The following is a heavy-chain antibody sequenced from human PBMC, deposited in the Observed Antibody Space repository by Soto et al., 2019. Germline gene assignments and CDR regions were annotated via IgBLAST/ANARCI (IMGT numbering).Heavy chain of an antibody. CDR1: GCTFTCYA. D-gene: IGHD4-17*01. CDR3: ARGLDYGDLVYYFDY. J-gene: IGHJ4*02. CDR2: INGGNGNK. Sequence: GAAVKVSCKACGCTFTCYAMHWVRQAPGQRREWMGWINGGNGNKKYSQKFQGRVTITKDTSASTAYMELSSLRSEDTAVYYCARGLDYGDLVYYFDYWGQGTLVTVSS. V-gene: IGHV1-3*01.